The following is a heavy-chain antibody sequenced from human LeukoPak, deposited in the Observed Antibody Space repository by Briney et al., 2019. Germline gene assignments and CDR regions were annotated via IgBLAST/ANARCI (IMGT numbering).Heavy chain of an antibody. CDR2: IFYSGTT. J-gene: IGHJ5*02. Sequence: SETLSLTCTVSGGSISSTSYYWAWIRQPPGKGLDWIGSIFYSGTTHCNPSLESRVTISVDTSKNQFSLKLTSVTAADTAVYHCARQIRIGDYYGSGSYYNAAGYYWFDPWGQGTLVTVSP. D-gene: IGHD3-10*01. V-gene: IGHV4-39*01. CDR1: GGSISSTSYY. CDR3: ARQIRIGDYYGSGSYYNAAGYYWFDP.